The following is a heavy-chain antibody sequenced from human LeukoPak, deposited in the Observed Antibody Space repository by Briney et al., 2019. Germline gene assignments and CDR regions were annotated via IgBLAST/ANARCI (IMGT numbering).Heavy chain of an antibody. D-gene: IGHD1-26*01. CDR2: INIEGSIT. Sequence: GGSLRLSCAASGFSLSNYWMHWVRQAPGKGLVWVARINIEGSITTYADSVKGRFTISRDNAKNTLYLQMNSLRAEGTAVYYCAKDPRGSYWFDPWGQGTLVTVSS. J-gene: IGHJ5*02. CDR3: AKDPRGSYWFDP. V-gene: IGHV3-74*01. CDR1: GFSLSNYW.